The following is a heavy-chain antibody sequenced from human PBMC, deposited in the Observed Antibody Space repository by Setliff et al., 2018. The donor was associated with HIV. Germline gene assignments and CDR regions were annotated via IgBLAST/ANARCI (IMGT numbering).Heavy chain of an antibody. CDR2: IYHSGST. D-gene: IGHD5-18*01. V-gene: IGHV4-38-2*02. CDR3: ARLDVDIAMAPDY. CDR1: GDSSGINY. J-gene: IGHJ4*02. Sequence: SETLSLTCTVSGDSSGINYWAWIRQPPGKGLEWMGSIYHSGSTYYTPSLNSRVTISVDTSKNQFSLKLSSVTAADTAVYYCARLDVDIAMAPDYWGQGMLVTVSS.